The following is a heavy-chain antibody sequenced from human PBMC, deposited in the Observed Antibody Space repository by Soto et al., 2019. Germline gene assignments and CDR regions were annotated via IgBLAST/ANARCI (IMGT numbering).Heavy chain of an antibody. CDR1: GGTLSSYA. CDR2: INPNGGST. Sequence: SVRVTCKDSGGTLSSYAISWVRQAPGQGLEWMGVINPNGGSTKYAQKFQGRITMTRDTSRSTVYMELSSLRSEDTAVYYCARSSGGNFGIIIEGSNWFDPWGQGTLVTVSS. D-gene: IGHD3-3*01. CDR3: ARSSGGNFGIIIEGSNWFDP. J-gene: IGHJ5*02. V-gene: IGHV1-46*01.